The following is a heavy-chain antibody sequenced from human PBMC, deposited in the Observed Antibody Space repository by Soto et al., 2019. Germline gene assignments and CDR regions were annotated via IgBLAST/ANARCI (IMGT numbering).Heavy chain of an antibody. CDR3: ARDSLYGSHPDY. CDR1: GYTFTGYY. V-gene: IGHV1-2*04. J-gene: IGHJ4*02. Sequence: ASVKVSCKASGYTFTGYYMHWVRQAPGQGLERMGWINPNSGGTNYAQKFQGWVTMTRDTSISTAYMELSRLRSDDTAVYYCARDSLYGSHPDYWGQGTLVTVSS. D-gene: IGHD4-17*01. CDR2: INPNSGGT.